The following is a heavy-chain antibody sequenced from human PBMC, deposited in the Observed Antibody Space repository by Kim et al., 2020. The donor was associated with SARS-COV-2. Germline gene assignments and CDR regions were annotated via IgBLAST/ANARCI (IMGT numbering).Heavy chain of an antibody. CDR2: INAGNVNT. V-gene: IGHV1-3*01. J-gene: IGHJ4*02. CDR1: GYTFTSYS. Sequence: ASVKVSCKTSGYTFTSYSLHWVRQAPGQRLEWMGWINAGNVNTKYSQKLQGRVTISWDTSASAASIELTSLRSEDTAVYYCARDGRSVDYYFDYWGQGTLVTVSS. CDR3: ARDGRSVDYYFDY.